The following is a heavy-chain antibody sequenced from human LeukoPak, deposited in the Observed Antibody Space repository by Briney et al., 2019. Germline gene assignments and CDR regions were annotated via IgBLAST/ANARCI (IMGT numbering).Heavy chain of an antibody. CDR1: GFTFRTFG. J-gene: IGHJ4*02. Sequence: GRSLRLSCAGSGFTFRTFGMNWVRQAPGKGLEWVGLVSYDGSNKYYADSVKGRFTFSRDNSKKTLYLHMNSLRAKNTAVYYCANGDYFLDYWGQGTLVTVSS. V-gene: IGHV3-30*18. CDR3: ANGDYFLDY. D-gene: IGHD4-17*01. CDR2: VSYDGSNK.